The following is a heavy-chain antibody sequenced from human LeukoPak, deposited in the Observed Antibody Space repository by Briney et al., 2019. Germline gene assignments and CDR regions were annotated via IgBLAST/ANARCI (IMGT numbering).Heavy chain of an antibody. V-gene: IGHV4-39*01. CDR1: GGSISSSSYY. J-gene: IGHJ3*02. CDR3: ASPVLRFLEWLSEPHAFDI. D-gene: IGHD3-3*01. CDR2: IYYSGST. Sequence: PSETLSLACTVSGGSISSSSYYCGWIRQPPGKGLEWIGSIYYSGSTYYNPSLKSRVTISVDTSKNQFSLKLSSVTAADTAVYYCASPVLRFLEWLSEPHAFDIWGQGTMVTVSS.